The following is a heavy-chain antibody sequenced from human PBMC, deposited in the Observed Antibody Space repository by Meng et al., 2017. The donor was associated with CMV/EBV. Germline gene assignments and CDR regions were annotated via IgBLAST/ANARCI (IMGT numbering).Heavy chain of an antibody. Sequence: SETLSLTCTVSGYSISSGYYWGWIRQPPGKGLEWIGSIYHSGSTYYNPSLKSRVTISVDTSKNQFSLKLSSVTAADTAVYYCARSAPYCNSTSCWDYWGQGTLVTVSS. V-gene: IGHV4-38-2*02. CDR3: ARSAPYCNSTSCWDY. CDR2: IYHSGST. J-gene: IGHJ4*02. D-gene: IGHD2-2*01. CDR1: GYSISSGYY.